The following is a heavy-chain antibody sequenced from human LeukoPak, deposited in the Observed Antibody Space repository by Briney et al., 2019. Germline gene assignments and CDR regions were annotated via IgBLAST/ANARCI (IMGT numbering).Heavy chain of an antibody. CDR2: ISSGSTI. D-gene: IGHD3-10*01. Sequence: PGGSLRLSCAASGFTFSSYEMNWVRQAPGKGLEWVSYISSGSTIYYADSVKGRFTISRDNAKNSLYLQMNSLRAEDTAVYYCARDRNYYGSGSYSDYWGQGTLVTVSS. J-gene: IGHJ4*02. CDR1: GFTFSSYE. CDR3: ARDRNYYGSGSYSDY. V-gene: IGHV3-48*03.